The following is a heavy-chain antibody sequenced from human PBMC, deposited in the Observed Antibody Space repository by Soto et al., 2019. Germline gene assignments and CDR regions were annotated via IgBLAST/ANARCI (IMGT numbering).Heavy chain of an antibody. CDR1: GDSMTRSVW. J-gene: IGHJ4*02. CDR2: VFHTGNT. CDR3: ARKAWVRFDY. V-gene: IGHV4-4*02. D-gene: IGHD7-27*01. Sequence: QVQMQESGPGLVKPSGTLSLTCAVSGDSMTRSVWWTWVRQPPGKGLEWIGEVFHTGNTNYNPSLKSRVTMSVDKSTNEFSLNVTSVTAADTAIYYCARKAWVRFDYWGQGVLVTVSS.